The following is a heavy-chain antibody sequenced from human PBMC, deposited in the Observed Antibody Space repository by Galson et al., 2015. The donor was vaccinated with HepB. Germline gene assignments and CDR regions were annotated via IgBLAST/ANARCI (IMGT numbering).Heavy chain of an antibody. D-gene: IGHD3/OR15-3a*01. CDR1: GFTFSTDW. CDR2: RKEDGSVR. J-gene: IGHJ5*02. Sequence: SLRLSCAVSGFTFSTDWMSWVRQAPGKGLEWVANRKEDGSVRSYVDSVKGRFTISTDNAKHSLYLQMNSLRAEDTAVYYCARGYNGFWGSWGQGTLVTVSS. CDR3: ARGYNGFWGS. V-gene: IGHV3-7*03.